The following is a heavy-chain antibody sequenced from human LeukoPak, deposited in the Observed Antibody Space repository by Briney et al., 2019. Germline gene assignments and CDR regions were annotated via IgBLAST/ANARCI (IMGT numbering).Heavy chain of an antibody. V-gene: IGHV3-30-3*01. CDR2: ISYDGSNK. J-gene: IGHJ6*02. D-gene: IGHD3-10*01. Sequence: GGSLRLSCAASGFTFSSYAMHWVRQAPGKGLEWVAVISYDGSNKYYADSVKGRFTISRDNSKNTLYLQMNSLRAEDTAVYYCARDSRAYMVRGGISETYYYYGMDVWGQGTTVTVSS. CDR3: ARDSRAYMVRGGISETYYYYGMDV. CDR1: GFTFSSYA.